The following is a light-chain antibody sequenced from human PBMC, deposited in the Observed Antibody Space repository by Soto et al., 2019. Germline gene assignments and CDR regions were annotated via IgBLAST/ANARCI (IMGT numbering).Light chain of an antibody. CDR2: ATS. Sequence: EIVLTQSPGTVSLSPGESATLPCRASQSISRSDLAWYQHRPGQSPRLLIYATSSRATGIPDRLTGGGAGTGFTLTISRLEPEDSAVYYCQQYGSSPTFGGGTKVDIK. J-gene: IGKJ4*01. V-gene: IGKV3-20*01. CDR1: QSISRSD. CDR3: QQYGSSPT.